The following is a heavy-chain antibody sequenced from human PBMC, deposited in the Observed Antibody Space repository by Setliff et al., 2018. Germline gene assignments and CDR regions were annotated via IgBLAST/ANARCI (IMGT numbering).Heavy chain of an antibody. J-gene: IGHJ4*02. V-gene: IGHV3-20*04. CDR3: AKDRSRDYDDSSGYDH. Sequence: LSLTCAASGFTCDVYDLNWVRQAPGKGLEWVPSINWNGDRTGYADSVKGRLTISRDNAKNSLYLQMNRLRAEDTALYYCAKDRSRDYDDSSGYDHWGQGTLVTVSS. D-gene: IGHD3-22*01. CDR1: GFTCDVYD. CDR2: INWNGDRT.